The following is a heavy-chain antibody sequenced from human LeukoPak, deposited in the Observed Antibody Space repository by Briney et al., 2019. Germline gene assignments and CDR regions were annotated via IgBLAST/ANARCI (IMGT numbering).Heavy chain of an antibody. CDR2: INPNSGDT. CDR3: ARTQAVAGTGGMDV. Sequence: ASVKVSCKASGYIFTGYYMHWVRQAPGQGLEWMGWINPNSGDTNYAQKFQGRVTMTRDTSISTAYMELSRLRSDDTAVYYCARTQAVAGTGGMDVWGKGTTVTISS. D-gene: IGHD6-19*01. V-gene: IGHV1-2*02. CDR1: GYIFTGYY. J-gene: IGHJ6*04.